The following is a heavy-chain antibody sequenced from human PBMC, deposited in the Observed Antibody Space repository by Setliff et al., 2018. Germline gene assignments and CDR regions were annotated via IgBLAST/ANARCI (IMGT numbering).Heavy chain of an antibody. CDR1: GGSISSSSYY. J-gene: IGHJ6*02. V-gene: IGHV4-39*07. D-gene: IGHD3-3*01. CDR3: AREKGDPNYNFWSGYYLYYYYGMGV. CDR2: IYYSGST. Sequence: SETLSLTCTVSGGSISSSSYYWGWIRQPPGKGLEWIGSIYYSGSTYYNPSLKSRVTISVDTSKNQFSLKLSSVTAADTAVYYCAREKGDPNYNFWSGYYLYYYYGMGVWGQGTTVTVSS.